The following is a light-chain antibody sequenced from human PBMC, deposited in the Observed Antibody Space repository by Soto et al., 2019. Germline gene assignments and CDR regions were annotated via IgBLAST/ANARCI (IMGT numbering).Light chain of an antibody. CDR2: GAS. V-gene: IGKV3-11*01. Sequence: EIVLTQSPATLSLSPGERATLTCRASQSISTYIAWYQQKPGQAPRLLISGASKRATGIPARFRGSGSGTAFTLTISSLEPEDFGVYYCQQRTNWPPLTFGGGTKVEIK. J-gene: IGKJ4*01. CDR3: QQRTNWPPLT. CDR1: QSISTY.